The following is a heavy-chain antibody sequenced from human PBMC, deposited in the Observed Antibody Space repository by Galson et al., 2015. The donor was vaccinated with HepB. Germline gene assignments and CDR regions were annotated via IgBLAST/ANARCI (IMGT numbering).Heavy chain of an antibody. J-gene: IGHJ6*02. Sequence: SLRLSCAASGFTFSSYSMNWVRQAPGKGLEWVSYISSSSSSTIYYADSVKGRFTISRDNAKNSLYLQMNSLRDEDTAVYYCARDRNYYGSGSYYPTGGYYYYGMDVWGQGTTVTVSS. CDR2: ISSSSSSTI. D-gene: IGHD3-10*01. CDR1: GFTFSSYS. CDR3: ARDRNYYGSGSYYPTGGYYYYGMDV. V-gene: IGHV3-48*02.